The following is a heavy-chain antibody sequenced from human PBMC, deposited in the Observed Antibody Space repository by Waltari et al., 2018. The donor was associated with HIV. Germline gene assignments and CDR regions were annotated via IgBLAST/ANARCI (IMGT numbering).Heavy chain of an antibody. D-gene: IGHD3-16*01. CDR2: TYFRSRWYE. Sequence: QVQLQQSGPGLVKSSQTLSITCVISGDSVSSDTAAWNWIRQSPSGGFEWLGRTYFRSRWYEDYAMSVKGRIIIDADTSANQLSLHLHSVTPANTAIYYFVRDAFGLDSWGQGTLVIVSS. CDR1: GDSVSSDTAA. V-gene: IGHV6-1*01. J-gene: IGHJ5*01. CDR3: VRDAFGLDS.